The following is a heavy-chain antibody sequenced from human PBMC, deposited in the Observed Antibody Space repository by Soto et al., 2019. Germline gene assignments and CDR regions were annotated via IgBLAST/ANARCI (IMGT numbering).Heavy chain of an antibody. Sequence: QVQLVQSGAEVKKPGSSVKVSCKASGGTFSSYAIRWVRQAPGQGLEWMGGIIPIFGTANYAQKFQGRVTITADKSTSTAYMELSRLRSEDTAVYYWVRGDYYDSSGYCDYWGQGTLVTVSS. CDR3: VRGDYYDSSGYCDY. D-gene: IGHD3-22*01. CDR2: IIPIFGTA. J-gene: IGHJ4*02. V-gene: IGHV1-69*06. CDR1: GGTFSSYA.